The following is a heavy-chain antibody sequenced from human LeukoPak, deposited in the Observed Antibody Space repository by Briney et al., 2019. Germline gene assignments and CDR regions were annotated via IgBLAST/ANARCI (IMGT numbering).Heavy chain of an antibody. Sequence: HSGRSLRLSCAASGFTFSSYAMHWVRQAPGKGLEWVAVIWYDGSNKYYADSVKGRFTISRDNSKNTLYLQMNSLRAEDTAVYYCAREQGYYGSGSYMDYWGQGTLVTVSS. CDR3: AREQGYYGSGSYMDY. V-gene: IGHV3-33*08. J-gene: IGHJ4*02. CDR1: GFTFSSYA. D-gene: IGHD3-10*01. CDR2: IWYDGSNK.